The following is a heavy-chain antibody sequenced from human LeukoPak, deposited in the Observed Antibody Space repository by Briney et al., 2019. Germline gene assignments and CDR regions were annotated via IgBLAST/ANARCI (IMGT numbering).Heavy chain of an antibody. Sequence: GGSLRLSCAASGFTFSSYGMHWVRQAPGKGLEWVAVISYDGSNKYYADSVKGRFTISRDNSKNTLYLQMNSLRAEDTAVYYCASGDNFDYWGQGTLVTVSS. J-gene: IGHJ4*02. CDR1: GFTFSSYG. CDR2: ISYDGSNK. D-gene: IGHD3-10*01. CDR3: ASGDNFDY. V-gene: IGHV3-30*03.